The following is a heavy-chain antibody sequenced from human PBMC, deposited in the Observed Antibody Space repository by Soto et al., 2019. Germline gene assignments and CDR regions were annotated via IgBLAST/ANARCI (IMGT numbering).Heavy chain of an antibody. CDR3: ARDDYDSSGPFDY. J-gene: IGHJ4*02. D-gene: IGHD3-22*01. V-gene: IGHV3-33*01. CDR1: GFTFSSYG. Sequence: VGSLRLSCAASGFTFSSYGMHWVRQAPGKGLEWVAVIWYDGSNKYYADSVKGRFTISRDNSKNTLYLQMNSLRAEDTAVYYCARDDYDSSGPFDYWGQGTLVTVSS. CDR2: IWYDGSNK.